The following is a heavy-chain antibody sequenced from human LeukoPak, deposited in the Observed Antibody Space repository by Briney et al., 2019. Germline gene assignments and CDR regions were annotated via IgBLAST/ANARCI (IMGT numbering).Heavy chain of an antibody. V-gene: IGHV4-38-2*02. CDR1: GYSISSGYY. D-gene: IGHD3-22*01. Sequence: AETLSLTCTVSGYSISSGYYWGWIRQPPGKGLEWIGSIYHSGNTYYNPSLKSRLTISVETSQNQFSLKLSSVTAADTAVYSCARVLASITMIVVVTHDAFDIWGQGTMVTVSS. CDR3: ARVLASITMIVVVTHDAFDI. CDR2: IYHSGNT. J-gene: IGHJ3*02.